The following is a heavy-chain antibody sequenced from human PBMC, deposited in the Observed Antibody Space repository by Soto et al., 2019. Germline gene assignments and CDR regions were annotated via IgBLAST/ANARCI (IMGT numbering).Heavy chain of an antibody. CDR1: GSTFSSYG. CDR2: LWYDGSNK. V-gene: IGHV3-33*01. Sequence: QVQLVESGGGVVQPGRSLRLSCAASGSTFSSYGMHWVRQAPGKGLEGVAVLWYDGSNKYYADSVKGRFTISRDNSKNTLYLQMNSLRAEDTAVYYCARDLGYGDYYYGMDVWGQGTTVTVSS. CDR3: ARDLGYGDYYYGMDV. J-gene: IGHJ6*02. D-gene: IGHD4-17*01.